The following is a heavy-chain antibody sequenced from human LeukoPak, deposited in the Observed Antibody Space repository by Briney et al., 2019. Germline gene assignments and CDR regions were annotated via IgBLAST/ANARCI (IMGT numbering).Heavy chain of an antibody. D-gene: IGHD6-13*01. V-gene: IGHV1-18*01. CDR1: GYILSSYG. J-gene: IGHJ4*02. CDR2: ISAYNGDT. CDR3: ARTGGSSSWYEKYHFDY. Sequence: GASVKVSCKASGYILSSYGITWVRQAPGQGLEWMGWISAYNGDTEYAQNLQGRVTMTTDTSTSTAYTEVRSLRSDDTAVYYCARTGGSSSWYEKYHFDYWGQGTLVTVSS.